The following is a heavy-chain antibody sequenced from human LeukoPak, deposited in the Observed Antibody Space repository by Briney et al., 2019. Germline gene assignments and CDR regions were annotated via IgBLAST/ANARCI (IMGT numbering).Heavy chain of an antibody. Sequence: PSGGSLRLSCAASGFTFSSYSMNWVRQAPGKGLEWVAVISYDGSNKYYADSVKGRFTISRDNSKNTLYLQMNSLRAEDTAVYYCAKEGRGGNYYYYGMDVWGQGTTVTVSS. J-gene: IGHJ6*02. V-gene: IGHV3-30*18. CDR2: ISYDGSNK. CDR3: AKEGRGGNYYYYGMDV. D-gene: IGHD1-1*01. CDR1: GFTFSSYS.